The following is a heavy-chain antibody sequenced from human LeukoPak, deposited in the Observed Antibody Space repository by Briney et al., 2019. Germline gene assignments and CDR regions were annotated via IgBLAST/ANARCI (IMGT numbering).Heavy chain of an antibody. Sequence: ASVKVSCKASGGTFSSYAISWVRQAPGQGLEWMGRIIPIFGIANYAQKFQGRVTITADKSTSTAYMEPSSLRSEDTAVYYCARSDSSGYSFDYWGQGTLVTVSS. D-gene: IGHD3-22*01. V-gene: IGHV1-69*04. CDR3: ARSDSSGYSFDY. CDR2: IIPIFGIA. CDR1: GGTFSSYA. J-gene: IGHJ4*02.